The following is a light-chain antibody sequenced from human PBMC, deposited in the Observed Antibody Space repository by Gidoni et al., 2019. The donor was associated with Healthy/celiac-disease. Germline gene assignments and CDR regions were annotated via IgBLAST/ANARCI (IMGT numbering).Light chain of an antibody. V-gene: IGKV4-1*01. Sequence: DIVMTQSPDSLAVSLGERATINCKSSQSVLYSSNNKNYLAWYQQKPGQPPKLLIYWASTRESGVPDRFGGSGSGTDFTLTISSLQAEDVAVYYRQQYFGTPYTFXXXTKLEIK. CDR2: WAS. CDR3: QQYFGTPYT. CDR1: QSVLYSSNNKNY. J-gene: IGKJ2*01.